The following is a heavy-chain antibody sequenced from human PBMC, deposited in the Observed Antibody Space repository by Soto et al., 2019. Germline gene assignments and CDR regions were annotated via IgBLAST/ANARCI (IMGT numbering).Heavy chain of an antibody. J-gene: IGHJ4*02. CDR1: GGSISSYY. V-gene: IGHV4-59*08. D-gene: IGHD5-12*01. Sequence: PSETLSLTCTVSGGSISSYYWSWIRQPPGKGLEWIGYIFSSGSTNYNPSLKSRVTISVDTSKNQFSLKLSSVTAADTAVYYCARRYGGGYDYWGRGTLVTVSS. CDR3: ARRYGGGYDY. CDR2: IFSSGST.